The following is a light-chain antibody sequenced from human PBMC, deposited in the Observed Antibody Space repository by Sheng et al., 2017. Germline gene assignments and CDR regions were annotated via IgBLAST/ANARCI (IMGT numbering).Light chain of an antibody. CDR2: DAS. Sequence: PGERATLSCRASQGVSTYLAWYQQKPGQAPRLLIFDASNRATGIPARFSGTGSGTDFTLTISSLEPEDSAVYYCQQCSIWPLTFGGGTKVEIK. V-gene: IGKV3-11*01. J-gene: IGKJ4*01. CDR1: QGVSTY. CDR3: QQCSIWPLT.